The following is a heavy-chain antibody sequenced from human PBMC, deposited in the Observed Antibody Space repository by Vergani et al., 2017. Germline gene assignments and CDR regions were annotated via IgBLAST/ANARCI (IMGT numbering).Heavy chain of an antibody. V-gene: IGHV3-30*02. D-gene: IGHD3-16*01. CDR3: AKHFRGWGIDY. CDR2: IQFDGSNQ. Sequence: VQLVESGGDLVQPGRSLRLSCATSGFTLSNYDMQWIRQGPGKGLEFVAFIQFDGSNQYYADSVKGRFTLSRDFSKNTLYLQMNSLRTDDTATYYCAKHFRGWGIDYGGQGTQVIVSS. J-gene: IGHJ4*02. CDR1: GFTLSNYD.